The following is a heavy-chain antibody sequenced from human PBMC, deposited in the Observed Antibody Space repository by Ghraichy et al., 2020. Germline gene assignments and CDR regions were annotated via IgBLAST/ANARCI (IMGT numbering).Heavy chain of an antibody. D-gene: IGHD2-2*01. J-gene: IGHJ4*01. Sequence: GGSLRLSLTKSRSEEHTSELHSRIRTSDDGLGLNKNINSDGSSTSYADSVKGRFTISRDNAKNTLYLQMNSLRAEDTAVYYCARASVPAANVYYFDYW. CDR3: ARASVPAANVYYFDY. V-gene: IGHV3-74*01. CDR1: RSEEHTSE. CDR2: INSDGSST.